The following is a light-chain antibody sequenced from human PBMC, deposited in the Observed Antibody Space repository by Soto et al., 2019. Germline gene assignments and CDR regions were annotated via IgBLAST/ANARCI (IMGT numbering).Light chain of an antibody. Sequence: EIVMTQSPATLAVSPGERATLSCRASQSVRSNLAWYQQKHGQAPRLVIYAASTRATGIPDRFSGSVSGTEFTLTISSLQSEDFAVYYCQQYNEWPPFTFGQGTRLEIK. CDR1: QSVRSN. CDR3: QQYNEWPPFT. CDR2: AAS. J-gene: IGKJ5*01. V-gene: IGKV3-15*01.